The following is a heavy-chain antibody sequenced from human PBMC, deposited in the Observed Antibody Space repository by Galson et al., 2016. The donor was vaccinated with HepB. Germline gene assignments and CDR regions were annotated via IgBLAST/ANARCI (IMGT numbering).Heavy chain of an antibody. CDR2: IFASDADT. Sequence: QSGAEVKKSGESLKISCKASGYTFTNYWIGWLRQMPGKGLEWMGIIFASDADTRYSPSLQGQVTISADKSVSTAYLQWSSLKASDTAMYYCAGVASGYSFDIWGQGTMVTVSS. J-gene: IGHJ3*02. V-gene: IGHV5-51*01. D-gene: IGHD2-2*03. CDR1: GYTFTNYW. CDR3: AGVASGYSFDI.